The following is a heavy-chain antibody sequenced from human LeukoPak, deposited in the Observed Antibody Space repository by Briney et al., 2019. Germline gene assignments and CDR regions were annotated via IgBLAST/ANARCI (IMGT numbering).Heavy chain of an antibody. CDR3: ARDQGYSYYYLDY. D-gene: IGHD5-18*01. Sequence: GGSLRLSCAASGFTFNTHAMSWVRQAPGKGLEWVSGINGNGASTYYSDSVKGRFTTSRDNSKNTLYLQMRSLRAEDTAVYYCARDQGYSYYYLDYWGQGTLVTVSS. J-gene: IGHJ4*02. CDR2: INGNGAST. V-gene: IGHV3-23*01. CDR1: GFTFNTHA.